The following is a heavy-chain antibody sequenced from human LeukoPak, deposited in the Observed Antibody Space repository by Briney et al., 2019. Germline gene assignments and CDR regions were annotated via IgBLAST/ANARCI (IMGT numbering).Heavy chain of an antibody. Sequence: KPSGTLSLTCAVSGGSISSSNWWSWVRPPPGKGLEWIGEIYHSGSTNYNPSLKSRVTISVDTSKNQFSLKLSSVTAADTAVYYCARGLWFGDENPPYFDYWGQGILVTVSS. CDR1: GGSISSSNW. J-gene: IGHJ4*02. D-gene: IGHD3-10*01. V-gene: IGHV4-4*02. CDR2: IYHSGST. CDR3: ARGLWFGDENPPYFDY.